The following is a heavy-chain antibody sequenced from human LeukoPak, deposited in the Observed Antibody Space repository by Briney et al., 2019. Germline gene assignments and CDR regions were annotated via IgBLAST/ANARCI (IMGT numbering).Heavy chain of an antibody. Sequence: SETLSLTCTVSGGSIISSSYYWVWIRQPPGKGLECIGEINHSGSTNYNPSLKSRVTISVDTSKNQFSLKLSSVTAADTAVYYCARGRPYYYGSGLSTLALFDYWGQGTLVTVSS. CDR2: INHSGST. CDR1: GGSIISSSYY. V-gene: IGHV4-39*07. J-gene: IGHJ4*02. CDR3: ARGRPYYYGSGLSTLALFDY. D-gene: IGHD3-10*01.